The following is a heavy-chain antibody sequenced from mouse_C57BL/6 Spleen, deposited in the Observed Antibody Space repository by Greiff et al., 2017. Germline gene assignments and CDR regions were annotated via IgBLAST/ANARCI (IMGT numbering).Heavy chain of an antibody. V-gene: IGHV1-55*01. CDR2: IYPGSGST. CDR1: GYTFTSYW. CDR3: ARGGYYEGAMDY. D-gene: IGHD2-3*01. Sequence: QVQLQQPGAELVKPGASVKMSCKASGYTFTSYWITWVKQRPGQGLEWIGDIYPGSGSTNYNEKFKSKATLTVDTSSSTAYMQLSSLTSEDAAVYYCARGGYYEGAMDYWGQGTSVTVSS. J-gene: IGHJ4*01.